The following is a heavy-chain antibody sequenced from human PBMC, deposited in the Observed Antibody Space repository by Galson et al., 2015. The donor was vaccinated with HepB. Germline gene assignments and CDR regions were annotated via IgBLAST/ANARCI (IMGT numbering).Heavy chain of an antibody. CDR3: ARHYSNGVLDLALWHYGMDV. V-gene: IGHV5-51*01. CDR1: GYSFTSYW. D-gene: IGHD4-11*01. CDR2: IYPGDSDT. J-gene: IGHJ6*02. Sequence: QSGAEVKKPGESLKISCKGSGYSFTSYWIGWVRQMPGKGLEWMGIIYPGDSDTRYSPSFQGQVTISADKSISTAYLQWSSLKASDPAMYYCARHYSNGVLDLALWHYGMDVWGQGTTVTVSS.